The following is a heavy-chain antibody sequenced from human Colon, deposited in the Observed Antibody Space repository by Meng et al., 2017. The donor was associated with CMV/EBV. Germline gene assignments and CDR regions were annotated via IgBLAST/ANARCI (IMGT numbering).Heavy chain of an antibody. CDR3: AREKATVTTFMLLY. CDR1: GYTFNSYP. CDR2: ISTYNGNT. J-gene: IGHJ4*02. D-gene: IGHD4-17*01. Sequence: QVRLVQSGAEVKKPGASVKVSCTASGYTFNSYPISWVRQAPGQGLEWMGWISTYNGNTNYAQKFQGRLTLTTDTSTSTAYMELRGLRSDDTAVYYCAREKATVTTFMLLYWGLGTLVTVSS. V-gene: IGHV1-18*01.